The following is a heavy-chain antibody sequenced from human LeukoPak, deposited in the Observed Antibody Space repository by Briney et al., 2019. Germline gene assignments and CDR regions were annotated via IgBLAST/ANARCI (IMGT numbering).Heavy chain of an antibody. CDR2: IYTSGST. J-gene: IGHJ5*01. Sequence: SETLSLTCTVSGGSISSGSYYWSWIRQPAGKGLEWIGRIYTSGSTNYNPSLKSRVTISVDTSKNQFSLKLSSVTAADTAVYYCARSRNVEGPSWFDSWGQGTLVTVSS. D-gene: IGHD5-24*01. CDR1: GGSISSGSYY. CDR3: ARSRNVEGPSWFDS. V-gene: IGHV4-61*02.